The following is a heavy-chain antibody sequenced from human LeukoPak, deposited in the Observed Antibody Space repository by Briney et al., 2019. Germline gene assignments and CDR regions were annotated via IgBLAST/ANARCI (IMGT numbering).Heavy chain of an antibody. Sequence: GGSLRLSCAASGFTFSDHYMSWIRQAPGGGLEWVSYISGSGSTTYYADSVKGRFTISRDNAKNSLYLQMNSLRAEDTAVYYCARGANRPDYWGQGTLVTVSS. CDR1: GFTFSDHY. V-gene: IGHV3-11*01. CDR2: ISGSGSTT. D-gene: IGHD1-26*01. J-gene: IGHJ4*02. CDR3: ARGANRPDY.